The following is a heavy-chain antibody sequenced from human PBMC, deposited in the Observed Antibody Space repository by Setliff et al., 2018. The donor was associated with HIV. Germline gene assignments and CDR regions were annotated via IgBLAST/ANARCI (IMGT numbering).Heavy chain of an antibody. CDR1: GYTFTSYY. D-gene: IGHD6-19*01. J-gene: IGHJ4*02. Sequence: GASVKVSCKASGYTFTSYYIHWVRQAPGQGFEWTGIINPSTGSTSYAQKFQGRVTVTRDTSTSTVYLELSSLRSEDTAVYYCARVGGGQWLYYFDYWGQGTLVTVSS. V-gene: IGHV1-46*01. CDR2: INPSTGST. CDR3: ARVGGGQWLYYFDY.